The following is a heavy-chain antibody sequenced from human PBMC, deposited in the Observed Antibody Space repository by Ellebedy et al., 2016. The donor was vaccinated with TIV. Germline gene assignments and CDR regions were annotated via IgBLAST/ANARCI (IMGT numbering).Heavy chain of an antibody. Sequence: ASVKVSCXASGYTFTSYAMHWVRQAPGQRLEWMGWINAGNGNTKYSQKFQGRVTITRDTSASTAYMELSSLRSEDTAVYYCARVHSSGWVGEFDYWGQGTLVTVSS. CDR2: INAGNGNT. CDR1: GYTFTSYA. V-gene: IGHV1-3*01. J-gene: IGHJ4*02. D-gene: IGHD6-19*01. CDR3: ARVHSSGWVGEFDY.